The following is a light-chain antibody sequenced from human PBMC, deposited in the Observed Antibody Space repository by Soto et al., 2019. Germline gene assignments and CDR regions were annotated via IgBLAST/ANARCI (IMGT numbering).Light chain of an antibody. Sequence: QLVLTQSPSASASLGASVKLTCTLSSGHSNNAIAWHQQQPEKGPRYLMKLNSDGSHYKGDGIPDRFSGSSSGAERYLTISSLQSEDEADYCCQTWGTGGHYVFGTGTKVTVL. CDR1: SGHSNNA. J-gene: IGLJ1*01. CDR3: QTWGTGGHYV. V-gene: IGLV4-69*01. CDR2: LNSDGSH.